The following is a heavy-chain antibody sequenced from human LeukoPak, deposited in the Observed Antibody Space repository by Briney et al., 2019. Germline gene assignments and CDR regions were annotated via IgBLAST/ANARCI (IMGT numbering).Heavy chain of an antibody. CDR2: IIPILGIA. D-gene: IGHD4-23*01. J-gene: IGHJ4*02. V-gene: IGHV1-69*04. CDR1: GGTFNSYA. CDR3: ARVSSNSRGDYFDY. Sequence: SVKVSCKASGGTFNSYAISWVRQAPGQGLEWMGRIIPILGIANYAQKFQGRVTITADKSTSTAYMELNSLRSGDTAVYYCARVSSNSRGDYFDYWGQGTLVTVSS.